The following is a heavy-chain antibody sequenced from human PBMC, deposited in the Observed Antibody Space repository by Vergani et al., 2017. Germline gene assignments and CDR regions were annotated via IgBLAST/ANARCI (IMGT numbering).Heavy chain of an antibody. CDR3: ATPQTVTTGGMEV. J-gene: IGHJ6*02. CDR2: VDPEDGET. CDR1: GYTFTDHY. V-gene: IGHV1-69-2*01. Sequence: DVQLVQSGAEVKKPGATMKISCKVSGYTFTDHYMHWVKQAPGKGLELMGLVDPEDGETIYAEKFKGRVTIAADTSTDTAHLELSSLRSEDTAVYYCATPQTVTTGGMEVWGQGTTVIVSS. D-gene: IGHD4-17*01.